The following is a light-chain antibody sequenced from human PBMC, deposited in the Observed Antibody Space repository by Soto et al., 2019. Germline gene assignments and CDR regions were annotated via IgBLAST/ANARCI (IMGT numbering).Light chain of an antibody. CDR3: QQLNSYPLMYT. CDR1: QVISSY. V-gene: IGKV1-9*01. CDR2: AAS. Sequence: DIHLTQSPSFLSASVGDRVTITCRASQVISSYLAWYQQKPGKAPKLLIYAASTLQSGVPSRFSGSGSATEFTLTISSLQPEDFATYYCQQLNSYPLMYTFGQGTKLEIK. J-gene: IGKJ2*01.